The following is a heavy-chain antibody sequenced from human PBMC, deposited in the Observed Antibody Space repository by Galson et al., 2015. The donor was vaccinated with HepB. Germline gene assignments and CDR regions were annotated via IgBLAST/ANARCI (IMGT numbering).Heavy chain of an antibody. D-gene: IGHD3-22*01. CDR3: AKERRPYYYDSSGSLDY. Sequence: SLRLSCAASGFTFSSYGMHWVRQAPGKGLEWVAFIRYDGSNKYYADSVKGRFTISRDNSKNTLYLQMNSLRAEDTAVYYCAKERRPYYYDSSGSLDYWGQGALVTVSS. J-gene: IGHJ4*02. CDR2: IRYDGSNK. CDR1: GFTFSSYG. V-gene: IGHV3-30*02.